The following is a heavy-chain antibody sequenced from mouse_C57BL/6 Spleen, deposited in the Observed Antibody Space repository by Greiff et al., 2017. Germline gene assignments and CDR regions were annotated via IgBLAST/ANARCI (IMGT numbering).Heavy chain of an antibody. CDR1: GYSFTGYY. CDR3: ARGITPHYFDY. J-gene: IGHJ2*01. D-gene: IGHD1-1*01. V-gene: IGHV1-42*01. CDR2: INPRTGGT. Sequence: VQLQQSGPELVKPGASVKISCKASGYSFTGYYMHWVKQSPEQSLEWIGEINPRTGGTNYNQKFKDKATLTVDKSSSTAYMQLRSLTSEDSAVYYCARGITPHYFDYWGQGTTLTVSS.